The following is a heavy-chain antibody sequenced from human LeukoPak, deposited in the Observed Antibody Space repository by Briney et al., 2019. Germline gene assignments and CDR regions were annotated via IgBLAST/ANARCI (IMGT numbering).Heavy chain of an antibody. Sequence: SGGSLRLSCAASGFTFGSYGMHWVRQAPGKGLEWVTFIRYDGSNKYSADSVKGRFTISRDNSKNTLYLQMNSLRAEDTAVYYCAKDGMWADSSGYYYDYWGQGTLVTVSS. CDR1: GFTFGSYG. J-gene: IGHJ4*02. D-gene: IGHD3-22*01. CDR3: AKDGMWADSSGYYYDY. CDR2: IRYDGSNK. V-gene: IGHV3-30*02.